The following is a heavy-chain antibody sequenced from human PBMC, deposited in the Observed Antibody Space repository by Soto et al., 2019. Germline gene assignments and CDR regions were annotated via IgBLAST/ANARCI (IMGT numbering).Heavy chain of an antibody. V-gene: IGHV3-11*05. Sequence: QVQLVESGGGLVKPGGSLRLSCAASGLTFSDYYMSWIRQAPGKGLEWVSYITSSGVYTKYADFVRGRFTISRDNAKNSLYLQMNSLRADDTAVYYCARELDGIDVWGQGTTVIVSS. J-gene: IGHJ6*02. CDR2: ITSSGVYT. CDR1: GLTFSDYY. CDR3: ARELDGIDV.